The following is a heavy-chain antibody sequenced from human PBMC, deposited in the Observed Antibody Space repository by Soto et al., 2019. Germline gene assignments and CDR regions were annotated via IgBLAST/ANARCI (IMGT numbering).Heavy chain of an antibody. V-gene: IGHV1-69*01. D-gene: IGHD1-7*01. Sequence: KVSCKASGGTFSSYAISWVRQAPGQGLEWMGGIIPIFGTANYAQKFQGRVTITADESTSTAYMELSSLRSEDTAVYYCAREGAGITGTQPRPRSRDFDYWGQGTLVTVSS. J-gene: IGHJ4*02. CDR3: AREGAGITGTQPRPRSRDFDY. CDR2: IIPIFGTA. CDR1: GGTFSSYA.